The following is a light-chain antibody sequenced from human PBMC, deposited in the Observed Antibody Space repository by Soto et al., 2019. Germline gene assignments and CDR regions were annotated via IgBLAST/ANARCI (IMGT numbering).Light chain of an antibody. CDR3: QQSYNTPQT. CDR2: ATS. J-gene: IGKJ2*01. CDR1: QSISNY. V-gene: IGKV1-39*01. Sequence: DIQMTQSPSSLSASVGDRVTITCRASQSISNYLNWYQHKPGKAPNLLIYATSSLQSGVPSRFSGSGSGTDFTLTISSVQPEDFATYYCQQSYNTPQTFGQGTKLEIK.